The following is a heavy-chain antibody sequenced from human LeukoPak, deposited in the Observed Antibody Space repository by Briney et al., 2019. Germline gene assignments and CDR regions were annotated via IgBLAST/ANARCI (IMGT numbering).Heavy chain of an antibody. V-gene: IGHV3-9*01. J-gene: IGHJ4*02. D-gene: IGHD3-10*01. CDR3: AKDRSYGGFDY. Sequence: GRSLRLSCAASGFTFDDYDMHWVRQPPGKGLEWVSGISWNRGTIGYADSVKGRFTISRDNARNSLYLQMNSLRAEDTAFYYCAKDRSYGGFDYWGQGTLVTVSS. CDR2: ISWNRGTI. CDR1: GFTFDDYD.